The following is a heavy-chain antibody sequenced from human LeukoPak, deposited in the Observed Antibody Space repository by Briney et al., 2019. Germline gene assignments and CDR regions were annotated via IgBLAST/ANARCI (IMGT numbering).Heavy chain of an antibody. V-gene: IGHV3-48*03. J-gene: IGHJ4*02. Sequence: PGGSLRLSCAASGLTFSRYEMNWVRQAPGKGLEGVSYISSSGNNIYYADSVKGRFTISRDNAKNALYLQMNSLRAEDTAVYYCARVPGSSGWNYYFDYWGQGTLVTVSS. D-gene: IGHD6-19*01. CDR2: ISSSGNNI. CDR3: ARVPGSSGWNYYFDY. CDR1: GLTFSRYE.